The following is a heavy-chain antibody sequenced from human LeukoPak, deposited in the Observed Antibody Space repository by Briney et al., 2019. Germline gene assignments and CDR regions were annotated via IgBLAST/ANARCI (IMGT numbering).Heavy chain of an antibody. CDR1: GFTLSSYE. CDR3: VRVGYYDSSGYLGVFDY. V-gene: IGHV3-48*03. D-gene: IGHD3-22*01. CDR2: ISSSGSTK. Sequence: GGSLRLSCAASGFTLSSYEMNWVRQAPGKGLEWVSYISSSGSTKSYADSVKGRFTISRDNAKNSVYLQMKSLRAEDTAVYYCVRVGYYDSSGYLGVFDYWGQGTLVTVSS. J-gene: IGHJ4*02.